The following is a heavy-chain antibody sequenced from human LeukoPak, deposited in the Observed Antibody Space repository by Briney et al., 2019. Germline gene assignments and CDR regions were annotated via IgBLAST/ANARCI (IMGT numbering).Heavy chain of an antibody. CDR3: ARGSYYDSSVIQSREFDY. D-gene: IGHD3-22*01. Sequence: SETLSLTCTVSGGSISSYYWSWIRQPPGKGLEWIGEINHSGSTNYNPSLKSRVTLSADTSKNQFSLKLSSVTAADTAVYYCARGSYYDSSVIQSREFDYWGQGTLVTVSS. CDR1: GGSISSYY. V-gene: IGHV4-34*01. CDR2: INHSGST. J-gene: IGHJ4*02.